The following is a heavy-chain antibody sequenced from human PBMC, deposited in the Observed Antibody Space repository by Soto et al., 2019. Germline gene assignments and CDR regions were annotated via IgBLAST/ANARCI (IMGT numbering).Heavy chain of an antibody. J-gene: IGHJ4*02. CDR2: VKQDGSEE. D-gene: IGHD3-22*01. Sequence: GGSLRLSCASSGDSISTYWMSLVRQAPGKGLEWVANVKQDGSEEYYADSVKGRFTISRDNSRNTLFLQMNSLRAEDTAVYYCARDYYKYYDSSGYYRSPAYWGQGTLVTVSS. CDR1: GDSISTYW. CDR3: ARDYYKYYDSSGYYRSPAY. V-gene: IGHV3-7*01.